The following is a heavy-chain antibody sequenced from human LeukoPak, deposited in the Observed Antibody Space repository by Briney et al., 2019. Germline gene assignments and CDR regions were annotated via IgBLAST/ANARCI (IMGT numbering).Heavy chain of an antibody. CDR3: ARVVSLGYCSSTSCYAKGGPYYYYYMDV. J-gene: IGHJ6*03. Sequence: GASVKVSCKASGYTFTGYYLHWVRQAPGQGLEWMGWINPNSGGTNYAQKFQGRVTMTRDTSISTAYMELSRLRSDDTAVYYCARVVSLGYCSSTSCYAKGGPYYYYYMDVWGKGTTVTVSS. CDR1: GYTFTGYY. CDR2: INPNSGGT. V-gene: IGHV1-2*02. D-gene: IGHD2-2*01.